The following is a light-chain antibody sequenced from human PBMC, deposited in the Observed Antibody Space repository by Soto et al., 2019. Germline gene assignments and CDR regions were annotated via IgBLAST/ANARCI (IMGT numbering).Light chain of an antibody. CDR1: SSDVGSYNL. J-gene: IGLJ2*01. Sequence: QSALTQPASVSGSPGQSITISCTGTSSDVGSYNLVSWYQQHPGKAPKLMIYEVSERPSGVSNRFSGSKSGNTASLTISGLQAEDEADYYSCSYAGSSTFVVFRGGTKVTVL. CDR3: CSYAGSSTFVV. CDR2: EVS. V-gene: IGLV2-23*02.